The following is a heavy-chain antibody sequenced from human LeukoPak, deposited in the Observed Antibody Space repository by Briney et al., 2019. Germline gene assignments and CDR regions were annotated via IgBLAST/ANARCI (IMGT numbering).Heavy chain of an antibody. Sequence: GDSVKVSCKGSGYTFNTYGITWVRQAPGQGLEWMGWINTDTLNARYEQKFQGRVTMTTDTSTSTAYMELRSLRSDDTAVYYCASLSIAVAGMTFDYWGQGTLVTVSS. J-gene: IGHJ4*02. CDR2: INTDTLNA. V-gene: IGHV1-18*01. D-gene: IGHD6-19*01. CDR1: GYTFNTYG. CDR3: ASLSIAVAGMTFDY.